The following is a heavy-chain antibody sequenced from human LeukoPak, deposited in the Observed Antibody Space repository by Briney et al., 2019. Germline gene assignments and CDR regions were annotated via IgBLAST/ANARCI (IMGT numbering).Heavy chain of an antibody. CDR3: ARLLQDEGY. D-gene: IGHD2-15*01. CDR2: ISGSGGST. CDR1: GFTFSSYA. J-gene: IGHJ4*02. Sequence: GGSLRLSCAASGFTFSSYAMSWVRQAPGKGLEWVSAISGSGGSTYYADSVKGRFTISRDNSKNTLYLQMNSLKASDTAMYYCARLLQDEGYWGQGTLVTVSS. V-gene: IGHV3-23*01.